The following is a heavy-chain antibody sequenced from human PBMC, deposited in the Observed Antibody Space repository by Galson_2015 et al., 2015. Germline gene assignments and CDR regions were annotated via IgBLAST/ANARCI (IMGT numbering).Heavy chain of an antibody. J-gene: IGHJ6*02. D-gene: IGHD3-10*01. CDR2: ISWNSGTV. CDR1: GFTFDDYA. V-gene: IGHV3-9*01. Sequence: SLRLSCAASGFTFDDYAMNWVRLVPGKGLEWVSTISWNSGTVGYAVSVKGRFTISRDNAKSTLYLQMNSLRGEDTAVYHCAKATMLRGEFYFYGMDVWGQGTTVTVSS. CDR3: AKATMLRGEFYFYGMDV.